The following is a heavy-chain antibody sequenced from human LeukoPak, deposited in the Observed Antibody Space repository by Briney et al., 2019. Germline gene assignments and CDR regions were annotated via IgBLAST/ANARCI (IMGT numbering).Heavy chain of an antibody. CDR3: ARDRNGDGFAYFDY. V-gene: IGHV1-2*02. J-gene: IGHJ4*02. Sequence: EASVKVSCKASGYTFTDYLMHWVRQAPGQGLEWMGWINPNSGDTSSAQKFQGRVTMTRDTSISTAYMELSTLRSDDTAVYYCARDRNGDGFAYFDYWGQGTLVTVSS. D-gene: IGHD5-24*01. CDR2: INPNSGDT. CDR1: GYTFTDYL.